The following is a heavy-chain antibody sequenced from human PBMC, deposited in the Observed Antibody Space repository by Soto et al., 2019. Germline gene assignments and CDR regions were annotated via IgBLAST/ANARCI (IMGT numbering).Heavy chain of an antibody. CDR3: AAEVGFGPLFDY. CDR2: IYYSGST. V-gene: IGHV4-31*03. D-gene: IGHD3-3*01. CDR1: GGSISSGGYY. J-gene: IGHJ4*02. Sequence: QVQLQESGPGLVKPSQTLSLTCTVSGGSISSGGYYWSWIRQLPGKGLDYIGYIYYSGSTYYNPSPKSRVTISVDTSKNQFSLRLSSVTAADTAVYYCAAEVGFGPLFDYWGQGTLVTVSS.